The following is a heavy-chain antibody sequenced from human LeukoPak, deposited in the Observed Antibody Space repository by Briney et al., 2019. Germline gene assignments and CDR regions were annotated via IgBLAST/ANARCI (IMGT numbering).Heavy chain of an antibody. CDR2: ISGSGGST. D-gene: IGHD6-25*01. CDR1: GFTFSSCA. J-gene: IGHJ4*02. V-gene: IGHV3-23*01. CDR3: ASQTLSGYGNY. Sequence: GASLRLSCAASGFTFSSCAMSWVPQAPGKGLEWVSAISGSGGSTYYADSVKGRFTISRDNSKNTLYLQMNSLRAEDTAVYYCASQTLSGYGNYWGQGTLVTVSS.